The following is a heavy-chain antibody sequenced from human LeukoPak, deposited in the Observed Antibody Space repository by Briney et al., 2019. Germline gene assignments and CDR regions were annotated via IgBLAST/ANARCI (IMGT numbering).Heavy chain of an antibody. J-gene: IGHJ5*02. CDR2: ITTSGSTI. CDR3: ARYSNYYNWFDP. D-gene: IGHD4-11*01. CDR1: GFTFSDYY. Sequence: GGSLRLSCAASGFTFSDYYMSWIRQAAGKGMEWVSYITTSGSTIFYAHSVKGRFTISRDNAKNSLSLQMNSLRAEDTAVYYCARYSNYYNWFDPWGQGTLVTVSS. V-gene: IGHV3-11*04.